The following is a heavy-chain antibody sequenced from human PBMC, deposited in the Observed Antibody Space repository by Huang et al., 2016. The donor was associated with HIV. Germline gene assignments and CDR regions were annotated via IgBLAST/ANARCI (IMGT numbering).Heavy chain of an antibody. J-gene: IGHJ4*02. CDR2: VSAYSGYT. CDR1: GYTFSIYG. V-gene: IGHV1-18*01. CDR3: ARVPSDHFSDY. Sequence: QIQLVQSGPEVKKPGASVKVSCKASGYTFSIYGISWVRQAPGQGPEWRGWVSAYSGYTNYSQKFQGRVTMTADTSASTADMDLRSLTSDDTAVYYCARVPSDHFSDYWGQGTLVTVSS.